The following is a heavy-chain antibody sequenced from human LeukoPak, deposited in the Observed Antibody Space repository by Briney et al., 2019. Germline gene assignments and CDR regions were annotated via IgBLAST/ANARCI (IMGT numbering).Heavy chain of an antibody. V-gene: IGHV3-23*01. CDR3: AKAVPNDY. CDR1: GFTFSSYA. Sequence: GGSLRLSCAASGFTFSSYAMSWVRQAPGKGLEWVSAISGGSTYYADSVKGRFTISRDNSKNTLYLQMNSLRAEDTAVYYCAKAVPNDYWGQGTLVTVSS. J-gene: IGHJ4*02. CDR2: ISGGST.